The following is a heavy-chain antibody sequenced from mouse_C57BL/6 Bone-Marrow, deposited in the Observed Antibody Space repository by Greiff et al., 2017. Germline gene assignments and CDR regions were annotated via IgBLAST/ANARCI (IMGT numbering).Heavy chain of an antibody. CDR1: GFTFTSYG. V-gene: IGHV1-81*01. J-gene: IGHJ4*01. CDR3: ARYCFYDMDY. CDR2: IYPRSGYT. Sequence: QVQLQQSGAELARPGASVKLSCKASGFTFTSYGITWVKQTTGQGLEWIGEIYPRSGYTYYNEKFKGKATLTADKSTSTAYMELRSLTSEDTAVYFCARYCFYDMDYWGQGTSVTVSS.